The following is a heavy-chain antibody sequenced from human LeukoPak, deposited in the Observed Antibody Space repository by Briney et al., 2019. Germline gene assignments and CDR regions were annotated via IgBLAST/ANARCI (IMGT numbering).Heavy chain of an antibody. CDR1: GFTFSSYA. CDR2: ISSNGGST. D-gene: IGHD3-22*01. V-gene: IGHV3-64*01. CDR3: ARTDSSGYYYPYFDY. J-gene: IGHJ4*02. Sequence: GGSLRLSCAASGFTFSSYAMHWVRQAPGKGLEYVSAISSNGGSTYYANSVKGRFTISRDNSKNTLYLQMGSLRAEDMAVYYCARTDSSGYYYPYFDYWGQGTLVTVSS.